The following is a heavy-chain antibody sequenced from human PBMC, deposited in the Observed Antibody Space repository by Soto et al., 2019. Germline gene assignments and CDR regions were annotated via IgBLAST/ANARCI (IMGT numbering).Heavy chain of an antibody. Sequence: ASVKVSCKASGGTFSSYAISWVRQAPGQGLEWMGGIIPIFGTANYAQKFQGRVTITADESTSTAYMELSSLRSEDTAVYYCARVAQDSSSWYGYYYYGMDVWGQGTTVTVSS. CDR3: ARVAQDSSSWYGYYYYGMDV. J-gene: IGHJ6*02. CDR2: IIPIFGTA. CDR1: GGTFSSYA. D-gene: IGHD6-13*01. V-gene: IGHV1-69*13.